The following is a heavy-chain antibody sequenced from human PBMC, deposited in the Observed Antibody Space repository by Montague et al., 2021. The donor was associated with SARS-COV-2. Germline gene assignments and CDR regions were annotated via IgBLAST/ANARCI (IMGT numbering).Heavy chain of an antibody. J-gene: IGHJ6*03. CDR2: INHSGST. CDR3: ARGTLGDFWSGYYPVYYYYYMDV. V-gene: IGHV4-34*01. CDR1: GGSFSGYY. Sequence: SETLSLTCAVYGGSFSGYYWSWIRQPPGKGLEWIGEINHSGSTNYNPSLKSRVTISVDTSKNQFSLKLSSVTAADTAVYYCARGTLGDFWSGYYPVYYYYYMDVWGKGTTVTVSS. D-gene: IGHD3-3*01.